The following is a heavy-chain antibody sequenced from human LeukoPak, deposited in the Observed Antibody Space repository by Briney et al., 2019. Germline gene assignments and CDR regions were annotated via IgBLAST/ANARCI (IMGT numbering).Heavy chain of an antibody. CDR3: ATDYYYDSSGSYYTVDY. CDR2: FDPEDGET. V-gene: IGHV1-24*01. Sequence: ASVKVSCKVSGYTLTGLSMHWVRQAPGKGLEWMGGFDPEDGETFYAQKFQGRVTMTEDTSADTAYMELSSLRSEDTAVYYCATDYYYDSSGSYYTVDYWGQGTLVTVSS. J-gene: IGHJ4*02. D-gene: IGHD3-22*01. CDR1: GYTLTGLS.